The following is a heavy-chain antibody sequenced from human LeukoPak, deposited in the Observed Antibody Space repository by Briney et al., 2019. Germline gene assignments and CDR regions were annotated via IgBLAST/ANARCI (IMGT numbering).Heavy chain of an antibody. J-gene: IGHJ4*02. CDR1: GNTFTGYY. Sequence: ASVKVSCKASGNTFTGYYMHWVRQAPGQGLEWMGWINPNSGGTNYAQKFQGRATMTRDTSISTAYMELSRLRSDDTAVYYCARGGPYGSPFRFDYWGQGTLVTVSS. V-gene: IGHV1-2*02. CDR2: INPNSGGT. D-gene: IGHD3-10*01. CDR3: ARGGPYGSPFRFDY.